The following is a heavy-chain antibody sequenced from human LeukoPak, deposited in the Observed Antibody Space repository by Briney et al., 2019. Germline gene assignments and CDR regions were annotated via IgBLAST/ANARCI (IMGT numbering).Heavy chain of an antibody. D-gene: IGHD3-10*01. V-gene: IGHV3-30-3*02. J-gene: IGHJ4*02. CDR3: AKWRNYYGSGSYVDY. CDR1: GFTFSSYA. Sequence: PGGSLRLSCAASGFTFSSYAMHWVRQAPGKGLEWVAVISYDGSNKYYADSVKGRFTISRDNSKNTLYLQMNSLRAEDTAVYYCAKWRNYYGSGSYVDYWGQGTLVTVSS. CDR2: ISYDGSNK.